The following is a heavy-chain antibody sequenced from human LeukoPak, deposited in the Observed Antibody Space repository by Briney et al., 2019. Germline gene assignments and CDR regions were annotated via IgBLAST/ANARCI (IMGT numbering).Heavy chain of an antibody. Sequence: PGGSLRLSCEGSGFSFNGYAMSWVRQAPGTGLEWVAVTGGSDDNTHYADSVEGRFSISRDTPENRLFLQMNSLRPDDSALYYCTKDLMTGFSSGWYLAYWGQGTLVTVSS. J-gene: IGHJ4*02. CDR1: GFSFNGYA. CDR2: TGGSDDNT. V-gene: IGHV3-23*01. CDR3: TKDLMTGFSSGWYLAY. D-gene: IGHD6-19*01.